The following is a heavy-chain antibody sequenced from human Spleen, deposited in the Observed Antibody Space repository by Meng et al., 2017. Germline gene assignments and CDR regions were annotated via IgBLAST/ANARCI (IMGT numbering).Heavy chain of an antibody. Sequence: QVTLPQWGAGLFKPSEALSRTCAVYGWSFSGYYWSWIRQPPGKGLEWIGEINHSGSTNYNPSLKSRVTISVDTSKNQFALKLSSVTAADTAVYYCAREEELLLSGYFDLWGRGTLVTVSS. V-gene: IGHV4-34*01. CDR3: AREEELLLSGYFDL. CDR2: INHSGST. J-gene: IGHJ2*01. CDR1: GWSFSGYY. D-gene: IGHD1-26*01.